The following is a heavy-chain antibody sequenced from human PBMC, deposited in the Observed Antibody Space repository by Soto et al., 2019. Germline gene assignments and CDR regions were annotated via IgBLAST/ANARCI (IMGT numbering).Heavy chain of an antibody. V-gene: IGHV4-38-2*01. CDR2: IYDSGTT. Sequence: SETLSLTCVVSSYVVESGHYWGWVRQPPGKGLEWVGSIYDSGTTYYNPSLRSRVTISADTSKNQFSLSLTSVTAADTAVYYCARSPQYYNPGSYPFDYWGPGTTVTVSS. CDR1: SYVVESGHY. CDR3: ARSPQYYNPGSYPFDY. J-gene: IGHJ4*03. D-gene: IGHD3-10*01.